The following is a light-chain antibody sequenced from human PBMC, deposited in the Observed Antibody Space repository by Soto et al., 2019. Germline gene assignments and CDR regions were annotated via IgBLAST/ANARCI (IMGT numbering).Light chain of an antibody. CDR3: QQHYTTPFT. Sequence: DVVMPQSPDSLAASMGERATISCKSSQSVLYSSNNKNYLAWYQQKPGQPPKLLIYWASTRESGVPDRFSGSGSGTDFTLTISSLQAEDVAVYYCQQHYTTPFTFGPGTKVDIK. CDR1: QSVLYSSNNKNY. J-gene: IGKJ3*01. CDR2: WAS. V-gene: IGKV4-1*01.